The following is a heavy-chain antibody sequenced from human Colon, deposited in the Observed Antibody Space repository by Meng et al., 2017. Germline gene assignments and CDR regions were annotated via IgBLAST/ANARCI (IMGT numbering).Heavy chain of an antibody. V-gene: IGHV3-7*01. J-gene: IGHJ4*02. CDR2: IKPDGTYT. Sequence: GGSLRLSCAASGFTFSNYWMNWVRQTPGKGLEWVANIKPDGTYTHYVDSVKGRFTISRDNARNSLHLQMNSLRVEDTALYYCARDYYASGSLTSWGQGTLVTVSS. CDR3: ARDYYASGSLTS. D-gene: IGHD3-10*01. CDR1: GFTFSNYW.